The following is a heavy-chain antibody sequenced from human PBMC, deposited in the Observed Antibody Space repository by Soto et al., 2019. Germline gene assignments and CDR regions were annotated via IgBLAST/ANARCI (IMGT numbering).Heavy chain of an antibody. J-gene: IGHJ4*02. Sequence: QVQLVESGGGVVQPGRSLRLSCAASGFTFSSYGMHWVRQAPGKGLEWVAAIWYDGSNKYYADSVKGRFTISRDNSKNTLYLQMNSLRAEDTAVYYCARAGTTGTTTTRMIGGHWGQGTLVTVSS. V-gene: IGHV3-33*01. CDR1: GFTFSSYG. CDR3: ARAGTTGTTTTRMIGGH. CDR2: IWYDGSNK. D-gene: IGHD1-1*01.